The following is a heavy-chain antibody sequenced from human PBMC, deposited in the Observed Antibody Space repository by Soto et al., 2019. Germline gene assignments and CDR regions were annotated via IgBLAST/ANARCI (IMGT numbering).Heavy chain of an antibody. V-gene: IGHV3-64*01. J-gene: IGHJ6*03. Sequence: EVQLAESGGGLAQPGGSLRLACAASGCTLSGYAMDWVRQAPGKGLEYVSGISSNGVGTYYANSVQGRFTISRDNSKNTVYLQIGSLRPEDMAVYYCARRARPDFYYMDVWGKGTTVTVSS. D-gene: IGHD6-6*01. CDR2: ISSNGVGT. CDR3: ARRARPDFYYMDV. CDR1: GCTLSGYA.